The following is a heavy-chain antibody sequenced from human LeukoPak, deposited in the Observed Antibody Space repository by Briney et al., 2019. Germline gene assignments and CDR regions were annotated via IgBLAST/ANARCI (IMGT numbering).Heavy chain of an antibody. CDR1: GFTFSSYA. CDR2: IWYDGSNK. D-gene: IGHD2-2*01. CDR3: ARDQGRDIVVVPAAIFDY. J-gene: IGHJ4*02. V-gene: IGHV3-33*08. Sequence: GGSLRLSCAASGFTFSSYAMHWVRQAPGKGLEWVAVIWYDGSNKYYADSVKGRFTISRDNSKNTLYLQMNSLRAEDTAVYYCARDQGRDIVVVPAAIFDYWGQGTLVTVSS.